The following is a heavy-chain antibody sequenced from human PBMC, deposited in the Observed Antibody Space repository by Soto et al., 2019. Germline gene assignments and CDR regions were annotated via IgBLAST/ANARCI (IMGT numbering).Heavy chain of an antibody. CDR1: GGTFSTYS. D-gene: IGHD2-21*01. J-gene: IGHJ3*02. Sequence: QVQLVQSGAEVKKPGSSVKVSCKDSGGTFSTYSMFWVRQAPGQGREWMGRIIPMLGVRNYAQRFQDRVTIIADKSTATVHMELSSLRSEDTALYYCTIGSWSGEVFDIWGQWTMVTVSS. V-gene: IGHV1-69*02. CDR3: TIGSWSGEVFDI. CDR2: IIPMLGVR.